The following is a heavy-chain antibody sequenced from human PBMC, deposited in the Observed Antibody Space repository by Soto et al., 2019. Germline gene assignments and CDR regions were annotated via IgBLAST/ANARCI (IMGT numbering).Heavy chain of an antibody. V-gene: IGHV4-34*01. CDR2: INHSGST. Sequence: SETLSLTCAVYGGSFSGYYWSWIRQPPGKGLEWIGEINHSGSTNYNPSLKSRVTISVDTSKNQFSLKLSSVTAADTAVYYCARAPPTSGSYSNWFDPWGQGTLVTVSS. CDR3: ARAPPTSGSYSNWFDP. J-gene: IGHJ5*02. CDR1: GGSFSGYY. D-gene: IGHD1-26*01.